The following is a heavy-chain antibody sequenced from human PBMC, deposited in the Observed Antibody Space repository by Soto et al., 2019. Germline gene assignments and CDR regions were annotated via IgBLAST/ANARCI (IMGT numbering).Heavy chain of an antibody. CDR1: GFTFSSYD. Sequence: EVQLVESGGGLVQPGGSLRLSCAASGFTFSSYDMQWVRQATGKGLEWVSAIGTAGDTYYPGSVKGRFTISRENAKNSLYLKINSLRAGDTALYYCARSTPSGYHYYYGMDVWGQGTKVTVSS. J-gene: IGHJ6*02. CDR3: ARSTPSGYHYYYGMDV. V-gene: IGHV3-13*04. CDR2: IGTAGDT. D-gene: IGHD3-22*01.